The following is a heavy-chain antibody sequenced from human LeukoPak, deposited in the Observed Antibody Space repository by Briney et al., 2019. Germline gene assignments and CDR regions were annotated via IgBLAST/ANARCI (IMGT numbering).Heavy chain of an antibody. D-gene: IGHD4-23*01. CDR1: GFTFSSYFW. Sequence: PGGSLRRSCAASGFTFSSYFWMHWVRQAPGKGLVWVSRIRSDGGSSTYADSVKGRFTISRDNAKNTLYLQMNTLRAEDTAVYYCVRDLDLGGYSSFVSWGQGTLVTVSS. J-gene: IGHJ4*02. V-gene: IGHV3-74*01. CDR3: VRDLDLGGYSSFVS. CDR2: IRSDGGSS.